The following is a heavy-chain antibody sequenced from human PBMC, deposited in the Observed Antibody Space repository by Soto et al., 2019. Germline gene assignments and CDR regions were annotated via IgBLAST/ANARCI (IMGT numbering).Heavy chain of an antibody. CDR2: ISYSGNT. V-gene: IGHV4-31*03. CDR3: VRDGGRKQRDRGGWYDP. D-gene: IGHD2-15*01. CDR1: GVSITSGYYY. J-gene: IGHJ5*02. Sequence: QVQLQESGPGLVKPSQTLSLTCTVSGVSITSGYYYWAWFRQQPGRGLEWIGYISYSGNTWYNPSLESRLTISRDTSKNQFYLNLSSMTAADTAVYFCVRDGGRKQRDRGGWYDPWGQGILVPVSS.